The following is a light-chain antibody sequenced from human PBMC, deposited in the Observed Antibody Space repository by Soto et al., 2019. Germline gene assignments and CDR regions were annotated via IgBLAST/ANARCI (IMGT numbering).Light chain of an antibody. V-gene: IGKV3-11*01. CDR3: QQRSNWPPLT. CDR1: QSVRSK. CDR2: DAS. J-gene: IGKJ5*01. Sequence: ETVMTQSPATLSVSPGEGATLSCRASQSVRSKLAWYQQKPGQAPRLLIYDASNRATGIPARFSGSGSGTDFTLTISSLEPEDFAVYYCQQRSNWPPLTFGQGTRLEIK.